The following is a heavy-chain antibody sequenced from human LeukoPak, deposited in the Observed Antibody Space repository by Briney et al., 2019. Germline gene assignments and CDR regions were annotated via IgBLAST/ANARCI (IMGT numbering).Heavy chain of an antibody. V-gene: IGHV4-34*01. CDR1: GGSISSYY. Sequence: PSETLSLTCTVSGGSISSYYWSWIRQPPGKGLEWIGEINHSGSTNYNPSLKSRVTISVDTSKNQFSLKLSSVTAADTAVYYCARPNQGYYSSSWYKYFQHWGQGTLVTVSS. CDR2: INHSGST. J-gene: IGHJ1*01. D-gene: IGHD6-13*01. CDR3: ARPNQGYYSSSWYKYFQH.